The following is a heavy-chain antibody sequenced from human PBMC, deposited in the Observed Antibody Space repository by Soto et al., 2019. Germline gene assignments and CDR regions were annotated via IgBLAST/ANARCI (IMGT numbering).Heavy chain of an antibody. CDR2: ISGSGGST. D-gene: IGHD1-26*01. V-gene: IGHV3-23*01. J-gene: IGHJ6*02. Sequence: GGSLRLSCAASGFTFSSYAMSWVRQAPRKGLEWVSAISGSGGSTYYADSVKGRFTISRDNSKNMLYLQMNSLRAEDTAVYYCASLLLSDYYYGMDVWGQGTTVTVPS. CDR3: ASLLLSDYYYGMDV. CDR1: GFTFSSYA.